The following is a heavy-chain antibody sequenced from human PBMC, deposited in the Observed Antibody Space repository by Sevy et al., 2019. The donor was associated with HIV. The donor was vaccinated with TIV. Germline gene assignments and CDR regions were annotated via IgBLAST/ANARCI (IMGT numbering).Heavy chain of an antibody. Sequence: SETLSLTCSVSGGSISSYLWTRVRQSPGKGLEWIGNIYFTGNTDYSPSLKSRVTLSLDTSKSQFSLTLKSVTAADTAIYFCARDSTTRPRVLDYWGQGTLVTVSS. CDR3: ARDSTTRPRVLDY. CDR1: GGSISSYL. J-gene: IGHJ4*02. D-gene: IGHD1-1*01. V-gene: IGHV4-59*01. CDR2: IYFTGNT.